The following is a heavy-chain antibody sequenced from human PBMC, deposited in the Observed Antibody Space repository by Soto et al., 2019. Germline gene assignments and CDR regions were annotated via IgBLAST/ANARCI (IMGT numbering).Heavy chain of an antibody. D-gene: IGHD6-6*01. CDR3: ARLAEYSTSSH. V-gene: IGHV4-39*01. CDR1: GGSISSSSYY. J-gene: IGHJ4*02. CDR2: IYYSGST. Sequence: SETLSLTCTVSGGSISSSSYYWGWIRQPPGKGLEWIGSIYYSGSTYYNPSLKSRVTISVDTSKNQFSLKLSSVTAADTAVYYCARLAEYSTSSHWGQGTLVTVS.